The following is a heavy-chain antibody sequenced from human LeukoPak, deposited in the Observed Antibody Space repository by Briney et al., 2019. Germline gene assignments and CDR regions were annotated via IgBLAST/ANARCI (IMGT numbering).Heavy chain of an antibody. J-gene: IGHJ4*02. Sequence: QPGGSLRLSCAASGFNFVNFWMTWVRQAPDKGLEWVAVIWYDGSNKYYADSVKGRFTISRDNSKNTLYLQMNSLGAEDTAVYYCAREYYDDYYFDYWGQGTLVTVSS. CDR1: GFNFVNFW. D-gene: IGHD3-22*01. V-gene: IGHV3-33*08. CDR2: IWYDGSNK. CDR3: AREYYDDYYFDY.